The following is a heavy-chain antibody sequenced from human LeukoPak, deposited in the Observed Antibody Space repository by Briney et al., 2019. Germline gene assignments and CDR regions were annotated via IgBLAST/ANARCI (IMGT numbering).Heavy chain of an antibody. V-gene: IGHV4-59*11. CDR2: IYYSGST. Sequence: SETLSLTCTVSGGSISSHYWNWIRQPPGKGLEWIGYIYYSGSTNHNPSLKSRVTISVDRSKNQFSLKLSSVTAADTAVYYCARGKLQHWFDSWGQGTLVTVSS. CDR3: ARGKLQHWFDS. J-gene: IGHJ5*01. D-gene: IGHD4-11*01. CDR1: GGSISSHY.